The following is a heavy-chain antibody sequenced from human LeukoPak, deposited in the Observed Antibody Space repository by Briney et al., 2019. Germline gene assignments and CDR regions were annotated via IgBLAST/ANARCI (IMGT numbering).Heavy chain of an antibody. CDR1: GLTFSTYA. Sequence: PGGSLRLSCVASGLTFSTYAMHWVRPAPGKGLEWVAGLLYDGSDKYYADSVKDRFTISRDNSKKTFYLQMNNLRPEDTAVYYCARGAEFYGSGSYFGYWGQGSLVTVSS. CDR2: LLYDGSDK. CDR3: ARGAEFYGSGSYFGY. J-gene: IGHJ4*02. D-gene: IGHD3-10*01. V-gene: IGHV3-30*04.